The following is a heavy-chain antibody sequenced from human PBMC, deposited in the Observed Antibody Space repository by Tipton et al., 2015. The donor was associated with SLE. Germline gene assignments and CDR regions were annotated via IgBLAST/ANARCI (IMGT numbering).Heavy chain of an antibody. J-gene: IGHJ3*02. V-gene: IGHV3-30*04. CDR1: GFTFSSYA. D-gene: IGHD6-13*01. Sequence: QLVQSGGGLVQPGRSLRLSCAASGFTFSSYAMHWVRQAPGKGLEWGAVISYDGSNKYYADSVKGRFTISRDNSKNTLYLQMNSLRAEDTAVYYCASRIAAAAYDAFDIWGQGTMVTVSS. CDR3: ASRIAAAAYDAFDI. CDR2: ISYDGSNK.